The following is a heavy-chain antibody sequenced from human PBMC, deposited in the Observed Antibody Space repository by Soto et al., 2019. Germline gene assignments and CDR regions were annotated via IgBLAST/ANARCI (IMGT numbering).Heavy chain of an antibody. Sequence: GGSLRLSCAASGFTFSDYYMSWIRQAPGKGLEWVSYISSSSTYTNYADSVKGRFTISRDNAKNSLYLQMNSLRAEDTAVYYCAREQRWLQFDYYYGMDVWGQGTTVTVSS. J-gene: IGHJ6*02. V-gene: IGHV3-11*05. D-gene: IGHD5-12*01. CDR2: ISSSSTYT. CDR1: GFTFSDYY. CDR3: AREQRWLQFDYYYGMDV.